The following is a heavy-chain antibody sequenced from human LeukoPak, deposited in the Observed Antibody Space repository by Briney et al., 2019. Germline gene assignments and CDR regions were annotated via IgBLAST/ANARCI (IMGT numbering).Heavy chain of an antibody. CDR3: ARDNSANTDSSGNSRSFDS. D-gene: IGHD3-22*01. V-gene: IGHV3-66*01. CDR1: GFTVSSNY. Sequence: PGGPLRLSCAASGFTVSSNYMSWVRQAPGKGLEWVSVIYSGGSTYYADSVKGRFTISRDNSKNTLYLQMNSLRAEDTAVYYCARDNSANTDSSGNSRSFDSWGQGTLVTVTS. J-gene: IGHJ4*02. CDR2: IYSGGST.